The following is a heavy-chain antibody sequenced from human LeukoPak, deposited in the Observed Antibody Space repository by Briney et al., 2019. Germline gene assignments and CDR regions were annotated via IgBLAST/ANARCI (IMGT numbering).Heavy chain of an antibody. V-gene: IGHV1-18*01. Sequence: ASVKVSCKASGYTFTSYGISWVRQAPGQGLEWMGWISAYNGNTNYAQKLQGRVTMTTDTSTSTAYMELRSLRSDDTAVYYCARGIYYYDSSGYEPTFDYWGQGTLVTVSS. CDR1: GYTFTSYG. CDR3: ARGIYYYDSSGYEPTFDY. CDR2: ISAYNGNT. D-gene: IGHD3-22*01. J-gene: IGHJ4*02.